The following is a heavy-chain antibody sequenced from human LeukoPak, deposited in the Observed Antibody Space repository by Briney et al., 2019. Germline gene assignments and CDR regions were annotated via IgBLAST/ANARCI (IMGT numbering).Heavy chain of an antibody. CDR2: IYYSGST. V-gene: IGHV4-59*08. CDR1: GGSVSSYY. D-gene: IGHD1-1*01. J-gene: IGHJ4*02. Sequence: PSETLSLTCTVSGGSVSSYYWSWIRQPPGKGLEWIGSIYYSGSTYYNPSLKSRVTISVDTSKNQFSLKLRSVTAADTAVYFCARPITPTGYFDYWGQGTLVTVS. CDR3: ARPITPTGYFDY.